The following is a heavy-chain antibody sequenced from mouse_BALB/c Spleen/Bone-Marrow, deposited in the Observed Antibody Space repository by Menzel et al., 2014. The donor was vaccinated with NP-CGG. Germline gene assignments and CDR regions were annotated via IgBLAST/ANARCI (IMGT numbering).Heavy chain of an antibody. V-gene: IGHV1-69*01. D-gene: IGHD1-1*01. Sequence: QVQLQQSGAELVMPGASVKMSCKASGYTFTDYWMHWVKQRPGQGLEWIGAIDTSDSYTSYNQKFKGKATLTVDESSSTAYMQLSSLTSEDSAVYYCARWLYGSSPYLDYWGQGTTLTVSS. CDR1: GYTFTDYW. CDR3: ARWLYGSSPYLDY. J-gene: IGHJ2*01. CDR2: IDTSDSYT.